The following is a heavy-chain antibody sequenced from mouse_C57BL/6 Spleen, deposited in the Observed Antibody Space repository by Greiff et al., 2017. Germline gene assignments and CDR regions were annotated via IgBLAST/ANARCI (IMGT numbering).Heavy chain of an antibody. D-gene: IGHD4-1*01. J-gene: IGHJ1*03. CDR1: GYSFTDYN. CDR3: ARRKANWEYFDV. V-gene: IGHV1-39*01. CDR2: INPNYGTT. Sequence: VQLQQSGPELVKPGASVKISCKASGYSFTDYNMNWVKQSNGKSLEWIGVINPNYGTTSYNQQFKGKATLTVDQSSSTAYMQLNSLTSEYSAVYYCARRKANWEYFDVWGTGTTLTVSS.